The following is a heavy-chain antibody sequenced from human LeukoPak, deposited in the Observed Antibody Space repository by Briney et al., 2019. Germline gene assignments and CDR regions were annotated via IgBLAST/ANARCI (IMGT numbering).Heavy chain of an antibody. CDR2: IYPDDSDT. CDR3: AIGRGGQQLGDF. Sequence: GESLKISCMHSEYSFPNYCVGWVRQMPGKGLEWMGIIYPDDSDTRYSPSFQGRVTISADKSINTAYLEWSSLKASDTATYYCAIGRGGQQLGDFWGQGTLVTVSS. V-gene: IGHV5-51*01. D-gene: IGHD6-13*01. J-gene: IGHJ4*02. CDR1: EYSFPNYC.